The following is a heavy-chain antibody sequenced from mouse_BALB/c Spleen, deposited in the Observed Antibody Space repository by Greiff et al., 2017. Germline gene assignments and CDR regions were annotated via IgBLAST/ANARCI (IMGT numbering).Heavy chain of an antibody. CDR1: GFNIKDIY. Sequence: VQLQQSGAELVKPGASVKFSCTASGFNIKDIYMHWVKQRPEQGLEWIGRIDPANGNTKYDPKFQGKATITADTSSNTAYLQLSSLTSEDAAVYYCARETKDYWGQGTTLTVSS. J-gene: IGHJ2*01. CDR3: ARETKDY. D-gene: IGHD1-3*01. CDR2: IDPANGNT. V-gene: IGHV14-3*02.